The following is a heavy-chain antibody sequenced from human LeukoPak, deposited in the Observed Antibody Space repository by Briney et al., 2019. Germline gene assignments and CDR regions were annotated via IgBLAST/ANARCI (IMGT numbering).Heavy chain of an antibody. CDR2: IYYTGST. Sequence: SEIMSLTWSVSGSSISSLYWSWIRQPPGKGLEWIGYIYYTGSTNYNPSLKSRVTMFVDMSKNQFSLRLSSVTAADTAVYYCARHRAYSSSSPFDYWGQGTLVTVPS. J-gene: IGHJ4*02. V-gene: IGHV4-59*08. D-gene: IGHD6-6*01. CDR1: GSSISSLY. CDR3: ARHRAYSSSSPFDY.